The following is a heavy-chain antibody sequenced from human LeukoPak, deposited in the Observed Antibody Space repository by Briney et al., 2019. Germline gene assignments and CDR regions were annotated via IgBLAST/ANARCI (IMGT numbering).Heavy chain of an antibody. Sequence: PSETLSLTCSVSGGSISSSSYYWSWIRQPPGKGLEWIGYIYYSGSTNYNPSLKSRVTISVDTSKNQFSLKLSSVTAADTAVYYCARDSQTTVLTALSLWGQGTLVTVSS. J-gene: IGHJ4*02. V-gene: IGHV4-30-4*01. CDR3: ARDSQTTVLTALSL. D-gene: IGHD4-23*01. CDR1: GGSISSSSYY. CDR2: IYYSGST.